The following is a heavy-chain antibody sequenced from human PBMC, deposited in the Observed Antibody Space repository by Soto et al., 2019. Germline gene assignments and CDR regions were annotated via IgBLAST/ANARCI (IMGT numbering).Heavy chain of an antibody. J-gene: IGHJ4*02. V-gene: IGHV3-21*01. D-gene: IGHD3-9*01. CDR1: GFTFRIYS. CDR3: ERDRTSTDWFTHMDY. CDR2: ISAKSEYI. Sequence: GGSLRLSCAASGFTFRIYSMNWVRQAPGKGLEWVSGISAKSEYIYYANSVKGRFTISRDNAKNSLFLRMDSLTTEDTAVYYCERDRTSTDWFTHMDYWGLGKLVTVSS.